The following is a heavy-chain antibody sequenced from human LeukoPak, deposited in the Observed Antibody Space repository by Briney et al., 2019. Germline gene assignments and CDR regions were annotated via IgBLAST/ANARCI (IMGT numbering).Heavy chain of an antibody. CDR3: VRDSRYNMDF. CDR2: IISDGSSV. V-gene: IGHV3-74*01. CDR1: GFTFSDYW. Sequence: GGSLRLSCIASGFTFSDYWMHWVRQAPGKGPVWVSRIISDGSSVSYVDCVKGRFTMSRDNAKNTLYLQMNSLSVEDTGVYYFVRDSRYNMDFWGQGTTVTVSS. J-gene: IGHJ6*02. D-gene: IGHD5-12*01.